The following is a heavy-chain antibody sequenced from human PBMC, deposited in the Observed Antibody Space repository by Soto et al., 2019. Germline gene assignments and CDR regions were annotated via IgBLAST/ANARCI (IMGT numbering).Heavy chain of an antibody. CDR1: GYTFTGYY. V-gene: IGHV1-2*02. CDR2: INPNSGGT. D-gene: IGHD4-17*01. Sequence: ASVKVSCKASGYTFTGYYMHWVRQAPGQGLEWMGWINPNSGGTNYAQKFQGRVTMTRDTSISTAYMELSRLRSDDTAVYYCAIVLRPNTVWFDPWGQGTLVTVSS. J-gene: IGHJ5*02. CDR3: AIVLRPNTVWFDP.